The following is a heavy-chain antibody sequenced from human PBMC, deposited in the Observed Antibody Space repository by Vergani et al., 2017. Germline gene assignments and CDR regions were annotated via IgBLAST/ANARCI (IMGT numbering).Heavy chain of an antibody. V-gene: IGHV1-24*01. CDR2: FDPEHGEV. Sequence: QVQLVQSGSEVRKPGASVKVSCQVSAYSLSELTIHWVRQAPGKGLEWMGGFDPEHGEVTFAHHIQGRVTMTEDRSTDTAYMELSSLRPEDTALYYCAIVTDCYDSSGYYLDYWCQGTLVTVSS. J-gene: IGHJ4*02. CDR3: AIVTDCYDSSGYYLDY. CDR1: AYSLSELT. D-gene: IGHD3-22*01.